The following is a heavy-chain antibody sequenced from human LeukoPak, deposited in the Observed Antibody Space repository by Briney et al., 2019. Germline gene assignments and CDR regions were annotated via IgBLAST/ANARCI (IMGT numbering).Heavy chain of an antibody. V-gene: IGHV3-7*01. Sequence: GGSLRLSCAASGFTFSNYWMSWVRQAPGKGLEWVANIKQDESEKYYVDSLKGRFTISRDNAKNSLYLQMNSLRAEDTAVYYCARDKIEGPTKLDYWGQGILVTVSA. J-gene: IGHJ4*02. CDR3: ARDKIEGPTKLDY. D-gene: IGHD1-1*01. CDR1: GFTFSNYW. CDR2: IKQDESEK.